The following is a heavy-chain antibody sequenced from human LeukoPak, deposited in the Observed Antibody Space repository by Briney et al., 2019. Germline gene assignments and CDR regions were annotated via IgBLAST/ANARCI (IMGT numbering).Heavy chain of an antibody. CDR1: GFTFSSYW. Sequence: GGSLRLSSAASGFTFSSYWMSWVRQAPGKGLEWVANIKQDGSEKYYVDSVKGRFTISRDNAKNSLYLQMNSLRAEDTAVYYCARVSSNTVTTLQYFDYWGQGTLVTVSS. V-gene: IGHV3-7*01. CDR2: IKQDGSEK. D-gene: IGHD4-17*01. CDR3: ARVSSNTVTTLQYFDY. J-gene: IGHJ4*02.